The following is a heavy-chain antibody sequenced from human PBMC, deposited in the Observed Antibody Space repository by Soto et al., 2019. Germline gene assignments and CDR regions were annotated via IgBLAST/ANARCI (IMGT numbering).Heavy chain of an antibody. Sequence: GASVKVSCKASGYTFTSYAMHWVRQAPGQRLEWMGWINAGNGNTKYSQKFQGRVTITRDTSASTAYMELSSLRSEDTAVYYFAMMTDIVVVPAAQEYFQHWGQGTLVTVSS. CDR3: AMMTDIVVVPAAQEYFQH. J-gene: IGHJ1*01. CDR1: GYTFTSYA. D-gene: IGHD2-2*01. V-gene: IGHV1-3*01. CDR2: INAGNGNT.